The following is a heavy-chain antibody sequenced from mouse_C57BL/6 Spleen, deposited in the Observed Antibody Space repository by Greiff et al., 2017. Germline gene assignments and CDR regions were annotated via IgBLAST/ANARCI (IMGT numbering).Heavy chain of an antibody. V-gene: IGHV1-69*01. J-gene: IGHJ2*01. D-gene: IGHD1-1*01. Sequence: QVQLQQPGAELVMPGASVKLSCKASGYTFSSYWMHWVKQRPGQGLEWIGEIDPSDSYTNYNQKFKGKSTLTVDKSSSTAYMQLSSLTSEDSAVYYCARAGITTVADFDYWGQGTTLTVSS. CDR3: ARAGITTVADFDY. CDR1: GYTFSSYW. CDR2: IDPSDSYT.